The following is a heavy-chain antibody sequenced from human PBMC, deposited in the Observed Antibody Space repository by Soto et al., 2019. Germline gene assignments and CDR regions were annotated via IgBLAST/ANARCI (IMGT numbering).Heavy chain of an antibody. D-gene: IGHD3-3*01. CDR2: INAGNGNT. J-gene: IGHJ4*02. V-gene: IGHV1-3*05. CDR1: GYTFTSYA. CDR3: AWSFGVVTDFDY. Sequence: QVQLVQSGAEEKKPGASVNVSCKASGYTFTSYAMHWVRQAPGQRLEWMGWINAGNGNTKYSQKFQGRVTITRDTSASTAYMELSSLRSEDTAVYYCAWSFGVVTDFDYWGQGTLVTVSS.